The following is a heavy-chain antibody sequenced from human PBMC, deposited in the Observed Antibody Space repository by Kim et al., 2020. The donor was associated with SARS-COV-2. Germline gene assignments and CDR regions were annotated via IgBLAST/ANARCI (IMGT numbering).Heavy chain of an antibody. CDR2: ISYDGSKI. Sequence: GGSLRLSCAASGFTFSSYAMDWVRQAPGKGLEWVAFISYDGSKIYYADSVQGRFTISRDNSKDTLYLQMNSLRAEDTSVYYCARDPRRGFYGLQTSSPFDYWGQGTPVTVSS. V-gene: IGHV3-30-3*01. CDR1: GFTFSSYA. D-gene: IGHD3-10*01. J-gene: IGHJ4*02. CDR3: ARDPRRGFYGLQTSSPFDY.